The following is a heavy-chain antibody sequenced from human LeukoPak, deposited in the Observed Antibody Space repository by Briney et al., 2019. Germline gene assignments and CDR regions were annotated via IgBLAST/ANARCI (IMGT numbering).Heavy chain of an antibody. V-gene: IGHV1-3*01. J-gene: IGHJ4*02. CDR1: GYTFTSYA. CDR2: INAGNGNT. CDR3: ARRSDSFYFDY. Sequence: ASVKVSCKASGYTFTSYAMHWVRQAPGQRLEWMGWINAGNGNTKYSQKFQGRVTITRDTSASTAYMELSSLSSEDTAVYYCARRSDSFYFDYWGQGTLVTVSS. D-gene: IGHD3-16*02.